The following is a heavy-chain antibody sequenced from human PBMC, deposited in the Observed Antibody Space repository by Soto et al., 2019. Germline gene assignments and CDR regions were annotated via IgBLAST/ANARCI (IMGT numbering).Heavy chain of an antibody. J-gene: IGHJ4*02. CDR1: GGSISSYY. CDR3: ARQMTTLTTFDY. V-gene: IGHV4-59*01. D-gene: IGHD4-17*01. CDR2: IYYSGST. Sequence: SETLSLTCAVSGGSISSYYWSWIRQPPGKGLEWIGYIYYSGSTNCNPSLKSRVTISVDTSKNQFSLKVSSVTAADTAVYYCARQMTTLTTFDYWGQGTLVTVSS.